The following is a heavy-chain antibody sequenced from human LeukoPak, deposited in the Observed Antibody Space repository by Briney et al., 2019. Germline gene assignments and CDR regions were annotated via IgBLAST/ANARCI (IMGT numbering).Heavy chain of an antibody. CDR3: ARDLDSSGHGDYFDY. CDR2: ISAYNGNT. V-gene: IGHV1-18*01. CDR1: GYTFTSYG. Sequence: GASVKVSCKASGYTFTSYGISWVRQAPGQGLEWMGWISAYNGNTNYAQKLQGRVTMTTDTSTSTVYMELSSLRSEDTAVYYCARDLDSSGHGDYFDYWGQGTLVTVSS. J-gene: IGHJ4*02. D-gene: IGHD6-19*01.